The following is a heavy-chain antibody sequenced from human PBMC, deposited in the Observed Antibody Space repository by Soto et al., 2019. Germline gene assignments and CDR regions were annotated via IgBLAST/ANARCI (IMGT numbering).Heavy chain of an antibody. CDR3: AREIMITFGGVIAPAYGMDV. J-gene: IGHJ6*02. V-gene: IGHV3-48*02. D-gene: IGHD3-16*02. Sequence: AGGSLRLSCAGSGFTFSGSDIHWVRQAQGKGLEWVSYISSSSSTIYYADSVKGRFTISRDNAKNSLYLQMNSLRDEDTAVYYCAREIMITFGGVIAPAYGMDVWGQGTTVTVSS. CDR2: ISSSSSTI. CDR1: GFTFSGSD.